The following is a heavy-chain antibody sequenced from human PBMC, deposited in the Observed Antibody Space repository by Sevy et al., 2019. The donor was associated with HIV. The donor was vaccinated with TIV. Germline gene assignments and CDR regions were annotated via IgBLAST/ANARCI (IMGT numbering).Heavy chain of an antibody. CDR2: INSGRNYI. CDR3: ARSSGWSQPTDY. D-gene: IGHD6-19*01. J-gene: IGHJ4*02. Sequence: GGCLRLSCAASGFSFSAYTMNWVRQAPGKGLEWVSSINSGRNYIYYADSMKGRFTISRDNDKNSLYLQMNSLRAEDTAVYYCARSSGWSQPTDYWGQGTLVTVSS. CDR1: GFSFSAYT. V-gene: IGHV3-21*06.